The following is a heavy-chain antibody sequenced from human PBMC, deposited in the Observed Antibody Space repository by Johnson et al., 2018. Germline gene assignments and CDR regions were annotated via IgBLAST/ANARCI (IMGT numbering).Heavy chain of an antibody. D-gene: IGHD3-16*01. Sequence: EVQLVESGGNLVQPGGSLRLSCAASGFTFSNYAMTWVRQAPGRGLEWVSSIFGSGDRTKYADSVRGRFTISRDNSRNTLYLQMNSLRAEDTALYYCSKDPNGDYVGAFDTWGQGTMVTVSS. CDR2: IFGSGDRT. J-gene: IGHJ3*02. V-gene: IGHV3-23*04. CDR1: GFTFSNYA. CDR3: SKDPNGDYVGAFDT.